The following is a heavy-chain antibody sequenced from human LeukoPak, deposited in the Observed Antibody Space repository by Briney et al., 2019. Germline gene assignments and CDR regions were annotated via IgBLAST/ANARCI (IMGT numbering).Heavy chain of an antibody. CDR1: GFTFSSYA. CDR3: AKDSIPNLSQYYFDY. CDR2: ISGSGGST. D-gene: IGHD2-2*02. J-gene: IGHJ4*02. V-gene: IGHV3-23*01. Sequence: GGSLRLSCAASGFTFSSYAMSWVRQAPGKGLEWVSAISGSGGSTYYADSVKGRFTISRDNSKNTLYRQMNSLSAEDTAVYYCAKDSIPNLSQYYFDYWGQGTLVTVSS.